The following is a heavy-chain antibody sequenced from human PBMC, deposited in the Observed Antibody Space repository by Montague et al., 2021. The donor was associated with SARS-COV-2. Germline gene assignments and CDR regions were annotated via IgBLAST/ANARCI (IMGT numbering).Heavy chain of an antibody. J-gene: IGHJ4*01. V-gene: IGHV6-1*01. Sequence: YAISGDSVSRNGVAWTWIRQSPSRGLDYLGRTYYTSRWHNDQAPSVKGRLTVNPDTSKNQFSLHLNSVTPEDTAVYYCARDGDGWEVPFDFWSQGTLVTVSS. CDR3: ARDGDGWEVPFDF. CDR1: GDSVSRNGVA. CDR2: TYYTSRWHN. D-gene: IGHD1-26*01.